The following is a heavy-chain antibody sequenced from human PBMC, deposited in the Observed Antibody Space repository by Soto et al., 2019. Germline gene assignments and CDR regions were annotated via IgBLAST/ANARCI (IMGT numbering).Heavy chain of an antibody. CDR3: ARRPYYDFWSGYLDY. J-gene: IGHJ4*02. CDR2: IYYSGST. D-gene: IGHD3-3*01. CDR1: GGSISSSSYY. Sequence: QLQLQESGPGLVKPSETLSLTCTVSGGSISSSSYYWGWIRQPPGKGLEWIGSIYYSGSTYYNPSLKSRVTKTVDTSKNQFSLKLSSVTAADTAVYYCARRPYYDFWSGYLDYWGQGTLVTVSS. V-gene: IGHV4-39*01.